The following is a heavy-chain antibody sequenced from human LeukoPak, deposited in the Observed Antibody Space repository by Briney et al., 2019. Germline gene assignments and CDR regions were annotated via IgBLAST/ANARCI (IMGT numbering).Heavy chain of an antibody. D-gene: IGHD6-13*01. V-gene: IGHV3-33*01. CDR2: TWYDGSIK. CDR3: AREVAAAGTNWFDP. J-gene: IGHJ5*02. CDR1: GFTFSSSD. Sequence: GGSLRLSCAASGFTFSSSDMHWVRQAPGKGLEWVAVTWYDGSIKYYADSVKGRFTISRDNSKNTLYLQMNSLRAEDTAVYYCAREVAAAGTNWFDPWGQGTLVTVSS.